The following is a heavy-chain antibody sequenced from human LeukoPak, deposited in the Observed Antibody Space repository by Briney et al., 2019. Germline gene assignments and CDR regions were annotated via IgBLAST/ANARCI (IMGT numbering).Heavy chain of an antibody. CDR1: GFTFSSYA. CDR3: AKEGYYDSSGYRN. J-gene: IGHJ4*02. CDR2: ISGSGGNT. Sequence: GGSLRLSCAASGFTFSSYAMSWVRQAPGKGLEWVSAISGSGGNTYYADSVKGRFTISRDNSRNTLYLQMNSLRAEDTAVYYCAKEGYYDSSGYRNWGQGTLVTVSS. D-gene: IGHD3-22*01. V-gene: IGHV3-23*01.